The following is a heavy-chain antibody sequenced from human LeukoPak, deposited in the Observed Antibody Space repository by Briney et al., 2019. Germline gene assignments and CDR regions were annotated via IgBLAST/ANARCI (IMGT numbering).Heavy chain of an antibody. CDR2: ISYDGSSK. CDR3: AKARTPHYNYAMDV. Sequence: GRSLRLSCAASGFTFSTYAMHWVRQAPGKGLEWVAIISYDGSSKYYADSVKGRFTISRDNSKNTLYLQMNSLRAEDTAVYYCAKARTPHYNYAMDVWGQGTTVTVSS. CDR1: GFTFSTYA. J-gene: IGHJ6*02. V-gene: IGHV3-30*18.